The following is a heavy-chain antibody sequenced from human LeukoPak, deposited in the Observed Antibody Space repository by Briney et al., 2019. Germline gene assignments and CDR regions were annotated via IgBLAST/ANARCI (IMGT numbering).Heavy chain of an antibody. CDR3: ARAINILRGGMDV. J-gene: IGHJ6*02. CDR2: ISSSSSYI. Sequence: GGSLSLSCAASGFTFSSYSMNRVRQAPGKGLEWVSSISSSSSYIYYADSVKGRFTISRDNAKNSLYLQMDSLRAEDTGVYYCARAINILRGGMDVWGQGTTVTVSS. D-gene: IGHD5-24*01. CDR1: GFTFSSYS. V-gene: IGHV3-21*01.